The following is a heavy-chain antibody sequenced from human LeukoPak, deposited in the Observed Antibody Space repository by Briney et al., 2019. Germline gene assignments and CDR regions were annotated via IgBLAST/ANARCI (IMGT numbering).Heavy chain of an antibody. V-gene: IGHV3-23*01. CDR1: GFTFSSYA. CDR3: AKYDSAWYYGSGSYYLY. CDR2: ISGGVENR. Sequence: PGGTLRLSCAASGFTFSSYALSWVRQAPGKGLEWVSSISGGVENRYYADSVKGRFTISRDNSKNTLYLQMNSLRAEDTAVYYCAKYDSAWYYGSGSYYLYWGQGTLVTVSS. D-gene: IGHD3-10*01. J-gene: IGHJ4*02.